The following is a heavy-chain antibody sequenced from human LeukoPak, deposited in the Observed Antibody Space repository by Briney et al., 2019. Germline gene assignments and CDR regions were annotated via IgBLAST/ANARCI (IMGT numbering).Heavy chain of an antibody. J-gene: IGHJ3*02. CDR2: ISAYNGNT. CDR3: ARVGPDYDILTGYYKGSAFDI. Sequence: ASVKVSCKASGYTFTSYGISWVRQAPGQGLEWMGWISAYNGNTDYAQKLQGRVTMTTDTSTSTAYMELRSLRSDDTAVYYCARVGPDYDILTGYYKGSAFDIWGQGTMVTVSS. D-gene: IGHD3-9*01. CDR1: GYTFTSYG. V-gene: IGHV1-18*01.